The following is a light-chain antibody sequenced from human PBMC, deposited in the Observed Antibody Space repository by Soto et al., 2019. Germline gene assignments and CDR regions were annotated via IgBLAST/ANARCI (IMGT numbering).Light chain of an antibody. CDR2: EGS. CDR3: CSYAGSSTFVV. Sequence: QSALTQPASVSGSPGQSITISCTGTSSDVGSYNIVSWYQQHPGKAPKLMIYEGSKRPSGVSNRFSGSKSGNTASLTISGLQAEDAADYYCCSYAGSSTFVVFGGGTKLTVL. V-gene: IGLV2-23*03. J-gene: IGLJ2*01. CDR1: SSDVGSYNI.